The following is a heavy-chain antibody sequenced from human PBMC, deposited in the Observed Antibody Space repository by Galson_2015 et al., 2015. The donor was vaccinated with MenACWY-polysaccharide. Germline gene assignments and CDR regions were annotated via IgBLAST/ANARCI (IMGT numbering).Heavy chain of an antibody. CDR1: GFTFSSYA. J-gene: IGHJ4*02. V-gene: IGHV3-23*01. D-gene: IGHD6-13*01. CDR3: AKGLRGPAAGTDYFDY. Sequence: LRLSCAASGFTFSSYAMSWVRQVPGKGLEWVSGISGSGGSTYYADSVKGRFTTSRDNSKNMLYLQMNSLRAEDTAVYYCAKGLRGPAAGTDYFDYWGQGTLVTVSS. CDR2: ISGSGGST.